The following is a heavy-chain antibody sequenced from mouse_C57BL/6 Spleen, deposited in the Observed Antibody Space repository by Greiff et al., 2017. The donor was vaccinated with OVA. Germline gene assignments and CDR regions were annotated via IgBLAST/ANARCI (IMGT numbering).Heavy chain of an antibody. V-gene: IGHV7-3*01. D-gene: IGHD2-5*01. CDR3: ARSLYSNYGYFDY. CDR1: GFTFTAYY. CDR2: IRNKANGYTT. J-gene: IGHJ2*01. Sequence: EVKVVESGGGLVQPGGSLSLSCAASGFTFTAYYMSWVRQPPGKALEWLGFIRNKANGYTTEYSASVKGRFTISRDNSQSILYLQMNALRAEDSATYYCARSLYSNYGYFDYWGQGTTLTVSS.